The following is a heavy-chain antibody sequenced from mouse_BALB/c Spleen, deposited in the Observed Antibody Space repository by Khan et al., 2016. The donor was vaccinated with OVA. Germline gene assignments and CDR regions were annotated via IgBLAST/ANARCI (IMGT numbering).Heavy chain of an antibody. CDR2: VNTYYGDA. V-gene: IGHV1S137*01. CDR3: AQGGGGDRFAY. CDR1: GYTFTDFT. Sequence: QVQLKESGAELVRPGVSVKISCKGSGYTFTDFTMHWVKQSHAKSLEWIGVVNTYYGDATYNQKFKGKATMTVDKSSTTAYMELARLTSEDSAILCWAQGGGGDRFAYWGQGTLVTVSA. J-gene: IGHJ3*01.